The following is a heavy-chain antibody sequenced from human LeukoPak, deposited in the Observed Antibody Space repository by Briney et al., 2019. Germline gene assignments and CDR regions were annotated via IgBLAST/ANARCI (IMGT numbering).Heavy chain of an antibody. Sequence: ASVKVSCKASGYTFTSYGISWVRQAPGQGLEWMGWISAYNGNTNYAQKLQGRVTMTTDTSTSTAYMELSRLRSDDTAVYYCARYFRVYYDSSGYYRDAFDIWGQGTMVTVSS. CDR2: ISAYNGNT. D-gene: IGHD3-22*01. CDR3: ARYFRVYYDSSGYYRDAFDI. J-gene: IGHJ3*02. CDR1: GYTFTSYG. V-gene: IGHV1-18*01.